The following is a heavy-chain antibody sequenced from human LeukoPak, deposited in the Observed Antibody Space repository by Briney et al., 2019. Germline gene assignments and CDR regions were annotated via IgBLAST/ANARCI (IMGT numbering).Heavy chain of an antibody. Sequence: ASVKVSCKASGYTFTSYGISWVRQAPGQGLEWMGWISAYNGNANYAQKLQGRVTMTTDTSTSTAYMELRSLRSDDTAVYYCAREEDSSSWYQGWFDPWGQGTLVTVSS. V-gene: IGHV1-18*01. CDR3: AREEDSSSWYQGWFDP. D-gene: IGHD6-13*01. CDR1: GYTFTSYG. J-gene: IGHJ5*02. CDR2: ISAYNGNA.